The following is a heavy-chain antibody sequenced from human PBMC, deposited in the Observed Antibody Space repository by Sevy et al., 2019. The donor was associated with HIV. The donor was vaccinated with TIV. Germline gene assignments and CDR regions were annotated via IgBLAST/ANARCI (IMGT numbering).Heavy chain of an antibody. CDR1: GFTFSSYA. D-gene: IGHD3-10*01. Sequence: GGSLRLSCAASGFTFSSYAMHWVRQAPGKGLEWLSSITFSSNYIYYADSVKGRFTISRDNAKKSLFLQMNSLRAEDTAVYYCARPYGSGSWEAFDIWGQGTMVTVS. J-gene: IGHJ3*02. CDR2: ITFSSNYI. V-gene: IGHV3-21*01. CDR3: ARPYGSGSWEAFDI.